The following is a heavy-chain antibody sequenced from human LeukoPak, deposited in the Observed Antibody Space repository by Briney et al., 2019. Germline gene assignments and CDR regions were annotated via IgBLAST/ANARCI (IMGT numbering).Heavy chain of an antibody. J-gene: IGHJ3*02. CDR2: IWTDGSNK. Sequence: GGSLRLSCAASGFTLSSYAMHWVRQAPGKGLEWVAVIWTDGSNKPYADRFTISRDISKNTLYLQMNSLRAEDTAVYYCAKESKGLDIWGQGTMVTVSS. V-gene: IGHV3-33*06. CDR1: GFTLSSYA. CDR3: AKESKGLDI.